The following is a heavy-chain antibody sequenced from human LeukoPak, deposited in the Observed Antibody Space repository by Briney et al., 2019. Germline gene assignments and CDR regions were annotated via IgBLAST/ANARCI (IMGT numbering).Heavy chain of an antibody. CDR3: ARVCCSGGSCYHCGMDV. CDR1: GFTFSSYE. CDR2: ISSSGSTI. Sequence: GGSLRLSCAVSGFTFSSYEMNWVRQAPGKGLEWVSYISSSGSTIYYADSVKGRFTISRDNAKNSLYLQMNSLRAEDTAVYYCARVCCSGGSCYHCGMDVWGQGTTVTVSS. D-gene: IGHD2-15*01. V-gene: IGHV3-48*03. J-gene: IGHJ6*02.